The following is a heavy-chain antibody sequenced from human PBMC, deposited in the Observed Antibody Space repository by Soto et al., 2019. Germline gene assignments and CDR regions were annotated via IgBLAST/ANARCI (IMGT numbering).Heavy chain of an antibody. Sequence: GGSLRLSCAASGFTFSNAWINWVRQAPGKGLEWVGRIKSKTDGGKTDYAAPVKGRFATSSDDSKNMEHLQMNLLKTEDTGLYYCTTDSDSSIIVVRFDYWGHGTRVTVS. D-gene: IGHD3-22*01. J-gene: IGHJ4*01. CDR3: TTDSDSSIIVVRFDY. CDR2: IKSKTDGGKT. CDR1: GFTFSNAW. V-gene: IGHV3-15*07.